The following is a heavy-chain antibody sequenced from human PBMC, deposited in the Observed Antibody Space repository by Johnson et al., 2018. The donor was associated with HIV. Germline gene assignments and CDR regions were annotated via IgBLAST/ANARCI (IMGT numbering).Heavy chain of an antibody. V-gene: IGHV3-30*04. CDR3: AREDDGGKLGAFDI. J-gene: IGHJ3*02. Sequence: QVKLVESGGGVVQPGRSLRLSCAASGFTFSRYAMHWVRRAPGKGLEWMAFIWYDGSNKYYADSVKGRFTISRDNSKNTLYLQMNSLRAEDTAVYYCAREDDGGKLGAFDIWGQGTMVTVSS. CDR1: GFTFSRYA. D-gene: IGHD4-23*01. CDR2: IWYDGSNK.